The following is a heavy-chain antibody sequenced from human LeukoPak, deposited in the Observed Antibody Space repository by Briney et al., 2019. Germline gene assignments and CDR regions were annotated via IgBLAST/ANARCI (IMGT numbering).Heavy chain of an antibody. D-gene: IGHD3-10*01. Sequence: ASVKVSCKASGYTFTSYAMHWVRQAPGQRLEWMGWINAGNGNTKYSQKFQGRVTMTRDTSISTAYMELSSLRSDDTAIYYCARGLTVVRGVPSGYWGQGTLVTVSS. CDR3: ARGLTVVRGVPSGY. CDR1: GYTFTSYA. J-gene: IGHJ4*02. CDR2: INAGNGNT. V-gene: IGHV1-3*01.